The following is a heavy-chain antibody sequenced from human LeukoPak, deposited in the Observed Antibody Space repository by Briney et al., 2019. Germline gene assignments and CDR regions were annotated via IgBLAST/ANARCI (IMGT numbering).Heavy chain of an antibody. CDR1: GFTVSSNS. V-gene: IGHV3-53*01. Sequence: GGSLRLSSTVSGFTVSSNSMSWVRQAPGKGLEWVSFIYSDNTHYSDSVRGRFTISRDNSKNTLYLQMNSLRAEDTAVYYCARRAGAYSHPYDYWGQGTLVTVSS. J-gene: IGHJ4*02. CDR2: IYSDNT. D-gene: IGHD4/OR15-4a*01. CDR3: ARRAGAYSHPYDY.